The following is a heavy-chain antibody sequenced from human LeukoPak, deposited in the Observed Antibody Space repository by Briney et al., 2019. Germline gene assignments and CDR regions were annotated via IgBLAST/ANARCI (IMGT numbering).Heavy chain of an antibody. Sequence: GASVKVSCKASGGTFSSYAISWVRQAPGQGLEWMGGIIPIFGTANYAQKFQGRVTITADKSTSTAYMELSSLRSEDTAVYYCARLASSSWYVGGSYSDYWGQGTLVTVSS. J-gene: IGHJ4*02. CDR1: GGTFSSYA. CDR2: IIPIFGTA. CDR3: ARLASSSWYVGGSYSDY. V-gene: IGHV1-69*06. D-gene: IGHD6-13*01.